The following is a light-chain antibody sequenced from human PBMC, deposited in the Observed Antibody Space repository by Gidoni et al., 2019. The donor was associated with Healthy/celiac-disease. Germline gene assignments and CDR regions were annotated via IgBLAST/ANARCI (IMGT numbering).Light chain of an antibody. CDR1: QSVTNNY. V-gene: IGKV3-20*01. Sequence: EIVLTQSPGTLSLSPGERATLYCSASQSVTNNYLAWYQQKPGQAPRLVIYDASNRSTVIPDRFSVSVSGPDFTLTISILEPEDFSVYYCQQSGSSPYTFGQGSKLEIK. J-gene: IGKJ2*01. CDR3: QQSGSSPYT. CDR2: DAS.